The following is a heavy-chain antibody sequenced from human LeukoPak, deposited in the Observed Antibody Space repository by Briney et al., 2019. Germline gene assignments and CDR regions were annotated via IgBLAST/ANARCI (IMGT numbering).Heavy chain of an antibody. D-gene: IGHD3-10*01. CDR2: ISRSGSTI. V-gene: IGHV3-48*03. CDR1: GFTFSSYK. J-gene: IGHJ6*04. CDR3: PRGRYYFASGSNRRHYYYGMDV. Sequence: PGGSLRLSRAASGFTFSSYKMNGVPHAPGKGLEWVSYISRSGSTIYYADSVKGRFTISRDKANTPLYLKMNSLSAKDTPVYYEPRGRYYFASGSNRRHYYYGMDVWGKGTTVTVSS.